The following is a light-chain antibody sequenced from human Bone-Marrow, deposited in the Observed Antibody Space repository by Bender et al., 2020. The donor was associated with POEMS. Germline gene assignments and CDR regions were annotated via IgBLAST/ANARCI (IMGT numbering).Light chain of an antibody. V-gene: IGLV2-8*01. Sequence: QSALTQPPSASGSLGQSVTISCTGTSSDVGAFDFVSWYQQHPGKAPKFIIYEVRKRPSGVPDRFSGSKSGTSASLAISGLQSEDEADYYCAAWEDSLNGWVFGGGTKLTVL. CDR3: AAWEDSLNGWV. CDR1: SSDVGAFDF. J-gene: IGLJ3*02. CDR2: EVR.